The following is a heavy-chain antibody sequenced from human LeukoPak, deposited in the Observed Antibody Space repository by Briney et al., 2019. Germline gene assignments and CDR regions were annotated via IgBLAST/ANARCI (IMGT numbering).Heavy chain of an antibody. D-gene: IGHD2-2*01. J-gene: IGHJ5*02. CDR2: ISAYNGNT. CDR3: ARDGTYCSSTSCPWNWFDP. CDR1: GYTFTSYG. V-gene: IGHV1-18*01. Sequence: ASVKVSCKASGYTFTSYGISWVRQAPGQGLEWMGWISAYNGNTNYAQKLQGRVTITADESTSTAYMELSSLRSEDTAVYYCARDGTYCSSTSCPWNWFDPWGQGTLVTVSS.